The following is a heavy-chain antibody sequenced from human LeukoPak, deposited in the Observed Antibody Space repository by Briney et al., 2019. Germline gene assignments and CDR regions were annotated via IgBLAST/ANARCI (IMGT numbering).Heavy chain of an antibody. D-gene: IGHD2-15*01. CDR1: GGSVSSGSYY. V-gene: IGHV4-61*01. CDR2: IYYGGST. CDR3: ARASLVARNDAFDI. J-gene: IGHJ3*02. Sequence: SETLSLTCTVSGGSVSSGSYYWSWIRQPPGKGLEWIGYIYYGGSTNYNPSLKSRVTISVDTSKNQFSLKLSSVTAADTAVYYCARASLVARNDAFDIWGQGTMVTVSS.